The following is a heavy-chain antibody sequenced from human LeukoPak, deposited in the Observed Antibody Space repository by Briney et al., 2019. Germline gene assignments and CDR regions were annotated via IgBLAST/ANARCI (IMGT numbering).Heavy chain of an antibody. D-gene: IGHD1-26*01. V-gene: IGHV1-69*02. CDR2: IIPILGIA. Sequence: ASVKVSCKASGGTFSSYTISWVRQAPGQGLEWMGRIIPILGIANYAQKFQGRVTITADTSTSTAYMELSSLRSEDTAVYYCARSAGGGSYDYWGQGTLVTVSS. J-gene: IGHJ4*02. CDR1: GGTFSSYT. CDR3: ARSAGGGSYDY.